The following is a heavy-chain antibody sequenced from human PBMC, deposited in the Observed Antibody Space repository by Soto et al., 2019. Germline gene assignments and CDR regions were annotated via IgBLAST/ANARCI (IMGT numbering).Heavy chain of an antibody. J-gene: IGHJ4*02. Sequence: ASVKVSCKVSGYTLTELSMHWVRQAPGKGLEWMGGFDPEDGETIYAQKFQGRVTMTEDTSTDTAYMELSSLRSEDTAVYYCAAGGFTMIVGWYYFDYWGQGTLVTVSS. CDR1: GYTLTELS. CDR3: AAGGFTMIVGWYYFDY. CDR2: FDPEDGET. D-gene: IGHD3-22*01. V-gene: IGHV1-24*01.